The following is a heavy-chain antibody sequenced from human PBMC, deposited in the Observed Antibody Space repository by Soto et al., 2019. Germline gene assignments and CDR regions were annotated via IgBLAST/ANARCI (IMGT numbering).Heavy chain of an antibody. V-gene: IGHV3-9*01. Sequence: EVQLVEFGGGLVQPGRSLRLSCAASGFTFDDYAMHWVRQAPGKGLEWVSGISWNSGSIGYADSVKGRFTISRDNAKNSLYLQMNSLRAEDTALYYCAKDYCSSTSCYLFDYWGQGTLVTVSS. CDR3: AKDYCSSTSCYLFDY. D-gene: IGHD2-2*01. CDR2: ISWNSGSI. CDR1: GFTFDDYA. J-gene: IGHJ4*02.